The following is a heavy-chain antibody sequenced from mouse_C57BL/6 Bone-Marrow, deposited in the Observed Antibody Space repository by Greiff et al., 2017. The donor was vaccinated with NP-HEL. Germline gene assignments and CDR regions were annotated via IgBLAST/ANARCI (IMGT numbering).Heavy chain of an antibody. CDR1: GYTFTSYW. CDR3: ARQGYYYAMDY. J-gene: IGHJ4*01. CDR2: IDPSDSYN. V-gene: IGHV1-50*01. D-gene: IGHD3-1*01. Sequence: QVQLQQPGAELVKPGASVKLSCKASGYTFTSYWMPWVNQRPGQGLEWIGEIDPSDSYNNYNQKFKGKATLTVDTSSSTAYMQRSSRTSEDSAVYSCARQGYYYAMDYWGQGTSVTVSS.